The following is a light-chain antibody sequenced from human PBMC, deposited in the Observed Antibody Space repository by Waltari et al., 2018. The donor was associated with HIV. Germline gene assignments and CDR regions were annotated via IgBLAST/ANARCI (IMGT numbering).Light chain of an antibody. CDR2: HGGRESY. J-gene: IGLJ2*01. Sequence: QPVLTQPSPASPSLAFAVKLTCTLSSGHINYIISCHQQQPGKPPRFLMKHGGRESYNKGNEIPNRATGSSSEADRYITICSRQSDDEAVYNCRTWVKNTRVFRGETKQTVL. CDR1: SGHINYI. CDR3: RTWVKNTRV. V-gene: IGLV4-60*03.